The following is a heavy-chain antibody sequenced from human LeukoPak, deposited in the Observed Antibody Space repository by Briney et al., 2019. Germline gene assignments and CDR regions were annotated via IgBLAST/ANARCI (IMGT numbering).Heavy chain of an antibody. CDR1: GGSISVYY. Sequence: SETLSLTCTVSGGSISVYYWSWIRQPPGKGLEWIGYVNYSGSTNYNPSLKSRVTISVDTSKNQFSLKLTSVTAADTAVYYCARVYSGQANGMDVWGQGTTVTVSS. CDR3: ARVYSGQANGMDV. V-gene: IGHV4-59*01. CDR2: VNYSGST. J-gene: IGHJ6*01. D-gene: IGHD5-12*01.